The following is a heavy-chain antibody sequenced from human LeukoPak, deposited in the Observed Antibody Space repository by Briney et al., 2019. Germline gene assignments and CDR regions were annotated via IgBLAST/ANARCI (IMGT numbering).Heavy chain of an antibody. Sequence: EASVKVSCKASGYTFTSYDINWVRQATGQGLEWMGWMNPNSANTGYALKFQGRVTMTRNTSISTAYMELSSLTSEDTAVYYCARGLGVNSGYYVDYWGQGTLVTVSS. J-gene: IGHJ4*02. V-gene: IGHV1-8*01. D-gene: IGHD3-22*01. CDR2: MNPNSANT. CDR3: ARGLGVNSGYYVDY. CDR1: GYTFTSYD.